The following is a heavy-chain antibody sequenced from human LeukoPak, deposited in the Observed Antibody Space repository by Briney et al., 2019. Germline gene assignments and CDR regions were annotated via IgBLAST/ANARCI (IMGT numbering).Heavy chain of an antibody. CDR1: GFTFSDEY. J-gene: IGHJ3*01. D-gene: IGHD6-13*01. V-gene: IGHV3-11*01. CDR3: ARDGAYSASNF. Sequence: KTGGSLRLSCAASGFTFSDEYMSWIRQAPGKGPEWISCVSNSGSSIYCADSVEGRFSISRDNVKNSLYLQMNSLRVEDTAVYYCARDGAYSASNFWGQGTMVAVSS. CDR2: VSNSGSSI.